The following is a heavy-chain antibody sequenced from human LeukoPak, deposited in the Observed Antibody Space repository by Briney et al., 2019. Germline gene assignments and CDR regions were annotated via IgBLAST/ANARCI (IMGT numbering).Heavy chain of an antibody. CDR3: ARTMYSSSWYVLDY. CDR1: GYTFTGYY. V-gene: IGHV1-2*04. J-gene: IGHJ4*02. Sequence: ASVKVSCKASGYTFTGYYMHWVRQAPGQGLEWMGWMNPNSGGTNYAQKFQGWVTMTRDTSISTAYMELSRLRSDDTAVYYCARTMYSSSWYVLDYWGQGTLVTVSS. CDR2: MNPNSGGT. D-gene: IGHD6-13*01.